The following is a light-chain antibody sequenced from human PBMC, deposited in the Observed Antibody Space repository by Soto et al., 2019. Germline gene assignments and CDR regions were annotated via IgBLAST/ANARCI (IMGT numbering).Light chain of an antibody. CDR1: QSVSSN. V-gene: IGKV3-15*01. CDR2: GAS. CDR3: QQYNNWPRT. Sequence: EIVITEFPATLSWFPGERGPLACRASQSVSSNLAWYQQKPGQAPRLLIYGASTRATGIPARFSGSGSGTEFTLTISSLQSEDFAVYYCQQYNNWPRTFGQGTKVDIK. J-gene: IGKJ1*01.